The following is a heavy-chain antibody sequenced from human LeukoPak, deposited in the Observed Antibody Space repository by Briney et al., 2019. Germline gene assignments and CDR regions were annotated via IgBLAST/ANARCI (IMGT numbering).Heavy chain of an antibody. CDR1: GFNFSDYY. D-gene: IGHD4-23*01. CDR2: ISGSGSPV. V-gene: IGHV3-11*01. J-gene: IGHJ5*01. CDR3: ARDRGNSDPGDWFDS. Sequence: GGPLRLFHAASGFNFSDYYMSWICQATGKGLEWVLYISGSGSPVSYAASVRGRFTISRDNAQNSLFLQMNSLRAEDTAVYYCARDRGNSDPGDWFDSWGQGTLVTVSS.